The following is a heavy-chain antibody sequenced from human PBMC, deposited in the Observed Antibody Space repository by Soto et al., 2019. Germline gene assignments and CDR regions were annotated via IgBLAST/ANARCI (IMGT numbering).Heavy chain of an antibody. CDR2: INHRGSS. V-gene: IGHV4-34*01. CDR1: GGSLSGYY. Sequence: SLTCAVNGGSLSGYYWSWIRQSPGKGLEWIGEINHRGSSDYNPSLKSRVTISIDASKNHVTLELTSVTAADTAVYYCARSDNRNSLYGVDVWGPGTSVTVSS. D-gene: IGHD1-7*01. CDR3: ARSDNRNSLYGVDV. J-gene: IGHJ6*02.